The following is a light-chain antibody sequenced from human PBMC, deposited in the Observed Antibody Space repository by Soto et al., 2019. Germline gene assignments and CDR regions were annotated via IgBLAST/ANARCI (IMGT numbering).Light chain of an antibody. V-gene: IGLV2-8*01. CDR3: SSYAGSYVV. CDR2: EVS. CDR1: SSDVGGYNY. Sequence: QSALTKPPSASGSPGQSVTISCTGTSSDVGGYNYVSWYQQHPGKAPKLMIYEVSKRPSGVPDRFSGSKSGNTASLTVSGLQAEDEADYYCSSYAGSYVVFGGGTKLTVL. J-gene: IGLJ2*01.